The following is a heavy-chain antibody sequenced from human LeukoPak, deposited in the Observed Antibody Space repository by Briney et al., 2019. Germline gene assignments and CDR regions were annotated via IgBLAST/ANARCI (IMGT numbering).Heavy chain of an antibody. J-gene: IGHJ4*02. CDR1: GGSISSSSGNC. D-gene: IGHD4-23*01. V-gene: IGHV4-4*02. Sequence: SETLSLTCAVSGGSISSSSGNCWTWVRQPPGKGLEWIGEIYHSGSTNYSPSLKSRVTMLLDKSKHQFSLKLSSVTAADTAVYYCARNGGNSDFDYWGQGTLVTVSS. CDR2: IYHSGST. CDR3: ARNGGNSDFDY.